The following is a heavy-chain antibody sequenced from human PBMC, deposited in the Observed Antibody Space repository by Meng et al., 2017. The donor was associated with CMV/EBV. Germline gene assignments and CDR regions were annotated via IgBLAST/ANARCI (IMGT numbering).Heavy chain of an antibody. Sequence: QTTSKASGTTLVKPNQPLPLPCTFSVLPLSTSGVCVGWIRHPTRKAVEWLALIYWDDDKRYSPPLKRRLTITKDTSKNLVVLTMTNMDPVDTATYYCAQSQRGYSGLVAFDYWGQGTLVTVSS. CDR1: VLPLSTSGVC. D-gene: IGHD5-12*01. CDR2: IYWDDDK. V-gene: IGHV2-5*02. CDR3: AQSQRGYSGLVAFDY. J-gene: IGHJ4*02.